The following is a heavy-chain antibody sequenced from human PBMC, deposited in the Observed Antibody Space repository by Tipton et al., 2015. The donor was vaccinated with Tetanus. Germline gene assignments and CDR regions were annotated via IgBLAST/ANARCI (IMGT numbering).Heavy chain of an antibody. D-gene: IGHD2-15*01. CDR3: AKEACSRCNGDSRFDI. Sequence: VQLVQSGGGLVQPGGSLRLSCAASGFMFSRNWMSWVRQAPGKGPEWVANIRQDGNIQYYVDSVKGRFTISRDNAKNSLYLQMNSLRAEDTAVYYCAKEACSRCNGDSRFDIWGQGTKVTVSS. V-gene: IGHV3-7*01. J-gene: IGHJ3*02. CDR1: GFMFSRNW. CDR2: IRQDGNIQ.